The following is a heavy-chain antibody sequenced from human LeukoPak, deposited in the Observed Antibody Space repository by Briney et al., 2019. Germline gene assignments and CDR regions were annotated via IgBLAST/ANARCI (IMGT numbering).Heavy chain of an antibody. V-gene: IGHV4-61*02. CDR2: IYASGST. Sequence: SETLSLTCTVSGGSIGSGSYYWSWVRQPAGKGLEWIGRIYASGSTNYNPSLKSRVTISVDTSKNQFSLKLTSVSAADTAVYYCARALWGGIDYWGQGTLVTVSS. CDR3: ARALWGGIDY. J-gene: IGHJ4*02. CDR1: GGSIGSGSYY. D-gene: IGHD3-16*01.